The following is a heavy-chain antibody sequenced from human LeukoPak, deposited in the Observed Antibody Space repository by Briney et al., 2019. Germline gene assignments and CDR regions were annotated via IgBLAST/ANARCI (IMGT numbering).Heavy chain of an antibody. Sequence: PGGSLRLSCGASGFIFRNAHMTWVRQAPGKGLEWIGRIMSNPAGGTSDYGAAVKGRFTISRDDSRNIIYLQLTNVRADDTAVYYCTTLAYDVHYWGRGTLVTVSS. CDR1: GFIFRNAH. D-gene: IGHD3-3*01. V-gene: IGHV3-15*01. J-gene: IGHJ4*02. CDR3: TTLAYDVHY. CDR2: IMSNPAGGTS.